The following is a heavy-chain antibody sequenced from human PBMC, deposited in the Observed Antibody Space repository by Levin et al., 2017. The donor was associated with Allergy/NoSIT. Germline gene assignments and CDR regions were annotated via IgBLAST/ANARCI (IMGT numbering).Heavy chain of an antibody. D-gene: IGHD1-26*01. Sequence: SETLSLTCTVSGGSISSSSYYWGWIRQPPGKGLEWIGSIYYSGSTYYNPSLKSRVTISVDTSKNQFSLKLSSVTAADTAVYYCARHAVGATIRGVFDPWGQGTLVTVSS. CDR1: GGSISSSSYY. CDR3: ARHAVGATIRGVFDP. J-gene: IGHJ5*02. CDR2: IYYSGST. V-gene: IGHV4-39*01.